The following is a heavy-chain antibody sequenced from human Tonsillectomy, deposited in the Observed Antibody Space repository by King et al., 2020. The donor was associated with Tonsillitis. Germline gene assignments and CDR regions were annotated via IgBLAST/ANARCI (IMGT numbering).Heavy chain of an antibody. CDR3: ARAANDFDWLLNPWFDP. D-gene: IGHD3-9*01. Sequence: QLQESGSRLVMPSQTLSLTCTVSAGSISSGTYSWNWIRQPPGKGLEWIGYIFYSGSAYYNPSFKSRVTLSVDRSKNQFSLKLKSVTAADTAMYYCARAANDFDWLLNPWFDPWGQGTLVTVSS. CDR1: AGSISSGTYS. V-gene: IGHV4-30-2*01. CDR2: IFYSGSA. J-gene: IGHJ5*01.